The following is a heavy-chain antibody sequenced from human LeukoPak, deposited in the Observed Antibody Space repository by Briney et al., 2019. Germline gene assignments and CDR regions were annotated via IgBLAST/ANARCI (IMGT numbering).Heavy chain of an antibody. V-gene: IGHV1-2*02. CDR3: ARTPRYGDLDY. CDR2: MNPNYGDT. D-gene: IGHD4-17*01. CDR1: GYTFTGYY. Sequence: ASVKVSCKASGYTFTGYYMHWVRQAPGQGLEWMGWMNPNYGDTGYAHKFQGRVTMTGDTSISTAYMELSSLRSDDTAVYFCARTPRYGDLDYWGQGAQVTVSS. J-gene: IGHJ4*02.